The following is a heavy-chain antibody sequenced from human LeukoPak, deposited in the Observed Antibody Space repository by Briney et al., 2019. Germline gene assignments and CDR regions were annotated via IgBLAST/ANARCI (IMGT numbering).Heavy chain of an antibody. V-gene: IGHV3-30*18. J-gene: IGHJ1*01. Sequence: GGSLRLSCAASGFIFSNYGMHWVRQAPGKGLEWVAVISYDESYKFYRDSVKGRFTISRDNSKNMLYLQMNSLRAEDTAVYYCEKDLRGYSYGEHWGQGILVTVSS. CDR2: ISYDESYK. D-gene: IGHD5-18*01. CDR1: GFIFSNYG. CDR3: EKDLRGYSYGEH.